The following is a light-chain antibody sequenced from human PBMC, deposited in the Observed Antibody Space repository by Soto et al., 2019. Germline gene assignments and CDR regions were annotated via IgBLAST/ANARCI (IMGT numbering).Light chain of an antibody. J-gene: IGKJ5*01. V-gene: IGKV1-27*01. CDR1: QGIGNY. CDR2: GAS. CDR3: QVYNNGPPG. Sequence: DIPMTQSPSSLSASVGDRVTITCRASQGIGNYLAWYQHKPGKVPKLLIYGASTLQSRVPSRFSGGGSGTEFTLTISGLQIEDLATYYCQVYNNGPPGFGQGTRLEI.